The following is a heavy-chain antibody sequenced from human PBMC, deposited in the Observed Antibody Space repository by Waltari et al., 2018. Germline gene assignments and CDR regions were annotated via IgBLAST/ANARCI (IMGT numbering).Heavy chain of an antibody. Sequence: QVQLQESGPGLVKASETLSLTCGVSGYFISSGYYWGWIRRPPGKGLEWIGSIIHCGSTYYNPSLKSRVTISVDTSKNQFTLNLNSVTAADTAVYYCVRVSNQWYFDLWGRGTLVSVSS. CDR2: IIHCGST. J-gene: IGHJ2*01. D-gene: IGHD3-3*02. CDR1: GYFISSGYY. CDR3: VRVSNQWYFDL. V-gene: IGHV4-38-2*01.